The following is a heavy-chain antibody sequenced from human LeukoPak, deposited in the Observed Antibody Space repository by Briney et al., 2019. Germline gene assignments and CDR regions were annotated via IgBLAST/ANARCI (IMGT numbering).Heavy chain of an antibody. D-gene: IGHD3-10*01. J-gene: IGHJ1*01. V-gene: IGHV3-30*18. CDR1: GFNFSNYG. CDR2: ISDDGSSK. CDR3: AKDKGGANYSGSGDYPEYFQH. Sequence: PGGSLRLSCAASGFNFSNYGMHWVRQAPGKGLEWVAVISDDGSSKHYADSVKGRFTISRDNSKNTLFLQMHSLRPEDRAVYYCAKDKGGANYSGSGDYPEYFQHWGQGTLVTVSS.